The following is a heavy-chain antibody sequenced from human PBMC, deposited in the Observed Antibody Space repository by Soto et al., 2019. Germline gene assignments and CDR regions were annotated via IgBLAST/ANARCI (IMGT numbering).Heavy chain of an antibody. CDR2: IYHTGST. Sequence: ASETLSLTCTVSGGSISTYYWSWIRQSPGKGLEWIGYIYHTGSTNYNPSLKSRVTISVDTSKNQFSLKLRSVTAADTAVYYCARKMTTGGLDYWGQGTLVTVSS. CDR1: GGSISTYY. J-gene: IGHJ4*02. CDR3: ARKMTTGGLDY. D-gene: IGHD1-1*01. V-gene: IGHV4-59*01.